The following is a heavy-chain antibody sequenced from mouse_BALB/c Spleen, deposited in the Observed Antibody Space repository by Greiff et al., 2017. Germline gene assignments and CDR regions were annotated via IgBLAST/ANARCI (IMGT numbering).Heavy chain of an antibody. CDR1: GFTFSSYT. CDR2: ISNGGGST. J-gene: IGHJ2*01. D-gene: IGHD2-4*01. V-gene: IGHV5-12-2*01. Sequence: DVMLVESGGGLVKPGGSLKLSCAASGFTFSSYTMSWVRQTPEKRLEWVAYISNGGGSTYYPDTVQGRFTISRDNAENTLYLQVSSLKSEDTALYYCARQGDYDSYFDYWGQGTTLTVSA. CDR3: ARQGDYDSYFDY.